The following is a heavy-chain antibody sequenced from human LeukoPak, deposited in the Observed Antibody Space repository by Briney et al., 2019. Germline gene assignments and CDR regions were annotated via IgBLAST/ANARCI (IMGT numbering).Heavy chain of an antibody. CDR2: IYYSGAT. J-gene: IGHJ4*02. Sequence: SETLSLTCTVSGGSITRSNYYWGWIRQPPGKGLEWIGSIYYSGATFYNPSLKSRVTISVDTSKNQFSLKLSSVTAADTAVYYCAGLGDGRTFDSWGQGVLVTVSS. D-gene: IGHD2-21*01. V-gene: IGHV4-39*07. CDR1: GGSITRSNYY. CDR3: AGLGDGRTFDS.